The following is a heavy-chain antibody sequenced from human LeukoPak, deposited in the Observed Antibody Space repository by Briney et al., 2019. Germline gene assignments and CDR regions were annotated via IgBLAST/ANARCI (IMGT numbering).Heavy chain of an antibody. J-gene: IGHJ4*02. V-gene: IGHV3-23*01. CDR1: GFTFTSYA. Sequence: GGSLRLSCEASGFTFTSYAMHWVRQAPGKGLEWVSSITSSGDGTFYTDALSGRFTISRDNGKKAVFLQMKNLRGGDSALYYCAKGKDSSGRQNFDIWGQGTLVTVSS. CDR2: ITSSGDGT. CDR3: AKGKDSSGRQNFDI. D-gene: IGHD6-19*01.